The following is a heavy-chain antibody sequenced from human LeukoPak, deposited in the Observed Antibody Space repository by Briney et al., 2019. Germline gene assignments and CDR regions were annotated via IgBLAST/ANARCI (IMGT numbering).Heavy chain of an antibody. J-gene: IGHJ2*01. CDR2: IHPGDSDT. CDR1: GYSFTSYW. V-gene: IGHV5-51*01. Sequence: GESLKISCKGSGYSFTSYWIGWVRQMPGKGLEWMGIIHPGDSDTIYSPSFQGQVTISADKSTSTAHLEWSSLKASDTAMYYCAKCSVANFFDLWGRGTLVTVSS. D-gene: IGHD4/OR15-4a*01. CDR3: AKCSVANFFDL.